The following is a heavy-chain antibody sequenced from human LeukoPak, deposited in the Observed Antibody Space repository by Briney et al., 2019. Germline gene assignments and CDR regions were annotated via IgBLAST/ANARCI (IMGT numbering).Heavy chain of an antibody. V-gene: IGHV4-39*01. CDR2: IYYSGST. CDR3: ARSIISSSGYSTPLDY. D-gene: IGHD3-22*01. CDR1: GGSISSSSYY. J-gene: IGHJ4*02. Sequence: SETLSLTCNVSGGSISSSSYYWGWIRQPPGKGLEWIGGIYYSGSTYYNPSLKSRVTISVDTSKNQFSLKLSSVTAADTAVYYCARSIISSSGYSTPLDYWGQGTLVTVSS.